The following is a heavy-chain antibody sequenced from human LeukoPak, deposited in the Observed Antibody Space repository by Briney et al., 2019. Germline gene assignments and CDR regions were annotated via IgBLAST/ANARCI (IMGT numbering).Heavy chain of an antibody. V-gene: IGHV4-30-4*01. CDR3: ARGTEILYAFDI. D-gene: IGHD3-9*01. J-gene: IGHJ3*02. CDR2: IYYSGST. Sequence: PSQTLSLTCTVSGGSISSGDYYWSWIRQPPGKGLEWIGYIYYSGSTYYNPSLKSRVTISVDTSKNQFSLRLSSVTAADTAVYYCARGTEILYAFDIWGQGTMVTVSS. CDR1: GGSISSGDYY.